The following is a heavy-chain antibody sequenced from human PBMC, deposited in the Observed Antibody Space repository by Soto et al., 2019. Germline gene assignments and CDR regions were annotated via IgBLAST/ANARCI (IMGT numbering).Heavy chain of an antibody. V-gene: IGHV4-39*01. CDR3: ARHSLMVYTVEFDY. D-gene: IGHD2-8*01. CDR1: GGSISSSSYY. J-gene: IGHJ4*02. CDR2: IYYSGST. Sequence: SETLSLTCTVSGGSISSSSYYWGWIRQPPGKGLEWIGSIYYSGSTYYNPSLKSRVTISVDTSKNQFSLKLSSVTAADTAVYYCARHSLMVYTVEFDYWGQGTLVTSPQ.